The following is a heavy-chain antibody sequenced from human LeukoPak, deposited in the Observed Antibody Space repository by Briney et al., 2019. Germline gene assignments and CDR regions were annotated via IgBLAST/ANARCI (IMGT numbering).Heavy chain of an antibody. J-gene: IGHJ6*02. CDR3: AKNKLMVRGVTPYYYYGMDV. CDR1: GFTFSSYA. CDR2: ISGSGGST. Sequence: PGGSLRLSCAASGFTFSSYAMSWVRQAPGKGLEWVSAISGSGGSTYYADSVKGRFTISTDNSKNTLYLQMNSLRAEDTAVYYCAKNKLMVRGVTPYYYYGMDVWGQGTTVTVSS. D-gene: IGHD3-10*01. V-gene: IGHV3-23*01.